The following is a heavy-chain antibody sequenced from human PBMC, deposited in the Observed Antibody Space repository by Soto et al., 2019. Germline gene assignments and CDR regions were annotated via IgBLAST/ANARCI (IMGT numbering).Heavy chain of an antibody. CDR1: GFTFSTYA. J-gene: IGHJ4*02. CDR2: ISGNGGDYT. V-gene: IGHV3-23*01. D-gene: IGHD2-2*01. Sequence: EVQLLESGGGLVQPGGSLRLSCAASGFTFSTYAMSWVRQAPRKGLEWVSAISGNGGDYTYYADSVKGRFTISRDNSKNTLYLQMNSLRAEDTAIYYCVPLCRYCSTTTPSWGQGTLVTVSS. CDR3: VPLCRYCSTTTPS.